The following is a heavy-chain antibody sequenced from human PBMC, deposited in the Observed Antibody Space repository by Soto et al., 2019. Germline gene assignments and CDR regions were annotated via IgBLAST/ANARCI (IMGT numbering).Heavy chain of an antibody. J-gene: IGHJ4*02. CDR1: GFSFSSYG. CDR3: TKDLRIAVAGTDYFDS. CDR2: ISYDVTNK. V-gene: IGHV3-30*18. Sequence: GGSLRLSCAASGFSFSSYGMHWVRQAPGKGLEWVAVISYDVTNKYYADSVKGRFTISRDNSKNTLYLQMNSLRAEDTAVYYCTKDLRIAVAGTDYFDSWGQGTLVTVSS. D-gene: IGHD6-19*01.